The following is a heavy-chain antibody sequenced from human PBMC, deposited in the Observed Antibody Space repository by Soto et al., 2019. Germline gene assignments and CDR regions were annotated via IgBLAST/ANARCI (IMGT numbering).Heavy chain of an antibody. CDR2: ITRDGYNK. D-gene: IGHD6-6*01. Sequence: GGSLRLSCAGSGFIFKNYALNWVRQAPGKGLEWVASITRDGYNKYYADSVKGRFTISRDNSRDTLSLQMTALPIEDSSVYYCTKSSGGSSSVGMDYWRQRTRVTVSS. CDR3: TKSSGGSSSVGMDY. CDR1: GFIFKNYA. V-gene: IGHV3-30*04. J-gene: IGHJ4*02.